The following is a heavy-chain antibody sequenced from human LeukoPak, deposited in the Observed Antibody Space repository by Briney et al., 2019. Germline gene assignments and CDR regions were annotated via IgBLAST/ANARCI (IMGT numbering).Heavy chain of an antibody. CDR3: ACGRSYFDY. J-gene: IGHJ4*02. V-gene: IGHV1-3*01. CDR1: GYTFTSYG. Sequence: ASVKVSCKASGYTFTSYGVHWVRQAPGQRLEWMGWINPGNSHTQYSQMFQGRVTITRDTSAGTAYMELSSLRSEDTAVYYCACGRSYFDYWGQGTLVTVSS. D-gene: IGHD6-19*01. CDR2: INPGNSHT.